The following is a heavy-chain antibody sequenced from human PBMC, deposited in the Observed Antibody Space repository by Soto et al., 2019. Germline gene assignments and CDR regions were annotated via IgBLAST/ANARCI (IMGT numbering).Heavy chain of an antibody. V-gene: IGHV3-15*01. Sequence: GGSLRLSCAASGFTFSNAWMSWVRQAPGKGLEWVGRIKSKTDGGTTDYAAPVKGRFTISRDDSKNTLYLQMNSLKTEDTAVYYCTTAGYCSGGSCYYYYYGMDVGGQGTTVTVSS. J-gene: IGHJ6*02. CDR2: IKSKTDGGTT. CDR3: TTAGYCSGGSCYYYYYGMDV. CDR1: GFTFSNAW. D-gene: IGHD2-15*01.